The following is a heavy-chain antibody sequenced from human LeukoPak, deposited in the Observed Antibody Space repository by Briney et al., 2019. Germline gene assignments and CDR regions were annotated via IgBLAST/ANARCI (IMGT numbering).Heavy chain of an antibody. V-gene: IGHV3-11*01. CDR2: ISSSGSTI. J-gene: IGHJ4*02. Sequence: LSLTCAVYGGSFSGYYWSWIRQPPGKGLEWVSYISSSGSTIYYADSVKGRFTISRDNAKNSLYLQMNSLRAEDTAVYYCARDGYAGGDGFDYWGQGTLVTVSS. CDR1: GGSFSGYY. D-gene: IGHD2-21*02. CDR3: ARDGYAGGDGFDY.